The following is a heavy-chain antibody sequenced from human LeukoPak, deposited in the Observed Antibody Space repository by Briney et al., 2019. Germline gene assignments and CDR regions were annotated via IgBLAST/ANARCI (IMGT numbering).Heavy chain of an antibody. V-gene: IGHV1-46*01. CDR2: INPSGSST. CDR1: GYTFTNYY. CDR3: ASEDCDGGSCSVY. J-gene: IGHJ4*02. D-gene: IGHD2-15*01. Sequence: ASVKVSCKASGYTFTNYYIHWVRQAPGQGLEWMGIINPSGSSTSYAQKFQGRVTMTRDTSTSTVYMELSSLRSEDTAVYYSASEDCDGGSCSVYWGQGTLVTVSS.